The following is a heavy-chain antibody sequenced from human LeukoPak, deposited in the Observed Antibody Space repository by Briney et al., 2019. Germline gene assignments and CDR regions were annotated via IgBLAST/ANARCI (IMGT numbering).Heavy chain of an antibody. J-gene: IGHJ3*02. CDR1: GGSISSSSYY. CDR3: ARVWELLNHDAFDI. Sequence: SETLSLTCTVSGGSISSSSYYWGWIRQPPGKGLEWIGSIYYSGSTYYNPSLKSRVTISVDTSKNQFSLKLSSVTAADTAVYYCARVWELLNHDAFDIWGQGTMVTVSS. V-gene: IGHV4-39*07. CDR2: IYYSGST. D-gene: IGHD1-26*01.